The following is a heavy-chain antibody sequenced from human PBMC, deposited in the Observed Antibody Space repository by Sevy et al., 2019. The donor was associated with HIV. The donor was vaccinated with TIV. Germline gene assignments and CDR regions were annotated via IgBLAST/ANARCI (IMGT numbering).Heavy chain of an antibody. Sequence: ASVKVSCKASGYTFTSYGISWVRQAPGQGLEWMGWISAYNGNTNYAQKLQGRVTMTTDTSTNTAYMELRSLRSDDTAVYYCARDGDGDSSGYYYVGYYYGMDVWGQGTTVTVSS. CDR1: GYTFTSYG. D-gene: IGHD3-22*01. CDR3: ARDGDGDSSGYYYVGYYYGMDV. V-gene: IGHV1-18*01. J-gene: IGHJ6*02. CDR2: ISAYNGNT.